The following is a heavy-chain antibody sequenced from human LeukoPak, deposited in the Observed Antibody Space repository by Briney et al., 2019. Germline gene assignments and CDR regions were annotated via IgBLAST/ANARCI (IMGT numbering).Heavy chain of an antibody. CDR2: ISSSGNTI. CDR1: GFTFSSYE. D-gene: IGHD2-2*01. J-gene: IGHJ6*02. V-gene: IGHV3-48*03. Sequence: GGSLRLSCAASGFTFSSYEMNWVRQAPGKGLEWVSYISSSGNTIYYADSVKGRFTISRDNAKNSLYLQMNSLRAEDTAVYYCARDHGSTSYYYYYGMDVWGQGTTVTVSS. CDR3: ARDHGSTSYYYYYGMDV.